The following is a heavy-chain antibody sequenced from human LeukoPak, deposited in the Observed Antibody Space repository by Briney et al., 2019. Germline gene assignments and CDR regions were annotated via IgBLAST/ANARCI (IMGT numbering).Heavy chain of an antibody. J-gene: IGHJ5*02. D-gene: IGHD1-20*01. CDR1: GGSISTYY. CDR2: IYHSGST. CDR3: ARGPTYNWKIYGWFDP. Sequence: SETLSLTCTLSGGSISTYYWSWIRQPPGKGLEWIGYIYHSGSTNYNPSLKSRVTISVDTSKNQFSLKLSSVTAADTAVYYCARGPTYNWKIYGWFDPWGQGTLVTVSS. V-gene: IGHV4-59*01.